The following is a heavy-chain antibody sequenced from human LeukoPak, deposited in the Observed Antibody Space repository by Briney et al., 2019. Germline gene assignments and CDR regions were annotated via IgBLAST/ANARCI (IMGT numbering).Heavy chain of an antibody. V-gene: IGHV3-23*01. CDR3: AKDQDYYASASGFDY. Sequence: PGGSLRLSCAASGFTFSNYAMSWVRQAPGRGLEWVSTISGSGSTTYYADSVKGRFTISRHNSKNTLYLQVNSLRAEDTALYYCAKDQDYYASASGFDYWGQGTLVTVSS. CDR1: GFTFSNYA. J-gene: IGHJ4*02. CDR2: ISGSGSTT. D-gene: IGHD3-10*01.